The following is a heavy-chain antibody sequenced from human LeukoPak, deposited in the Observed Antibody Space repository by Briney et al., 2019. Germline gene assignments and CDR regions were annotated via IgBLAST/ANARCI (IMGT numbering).Heavy chain of an antibody. CDR3: ARRYCSSTSCYGTNNWFDP. CDR2: ISSSSSTI. CDR1: GFTFSSYS. Sequence: GGSLRLSCAASGFTFSSYSMNWVRQAPGKGPEWVSYISSSSSTIYYADSVKGRFTISRDNAKNSLYLQMNSLRAEDTAVYYCARRYCSSTSCYGTNNWFDPWGQGTLVTVSS. D-gene: IGHD2-2*01. J-gene: IGHJ5*02. V-gene: IGHV3-48*01.